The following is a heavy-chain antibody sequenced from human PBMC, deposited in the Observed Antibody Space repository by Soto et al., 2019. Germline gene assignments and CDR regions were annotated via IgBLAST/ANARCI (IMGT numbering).Heavy chain of an antibody. Sequence: ASVKVSCKTSGYTFSNYGINWVRQAPGQGLEWMGWISGYNGNTNYAQTVQGRVTMTTDTSTGTVYMELRSLKSDDTAIYYCSRFIMVGGWFDPNYYHGMDVWGQGTTVTLSS. CDR3: SRFIMVGGWFDPNYYHGMDV. D-gene: IGHD6-19*01. V-gene: IGHV1-18*01. J-gene: IGHJ6*02. CDR2: ISGYNGNT. CDR1: GYTFSNYG.